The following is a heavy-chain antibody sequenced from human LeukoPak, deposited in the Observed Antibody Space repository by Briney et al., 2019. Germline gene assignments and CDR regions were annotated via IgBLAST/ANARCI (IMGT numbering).Heavy chain of an antibody. CDR3: ARDHITIFGVVTYYFDY. CDR1: GFTFSSYS. D-gene: IGHD3-3*01. CDR2: ISSSSSYI. J-gene: IGHJ4*02. Sequence: GGSLRLSCAASGFTFSSYSMNRVRQAPGKGLEWVSSISSSSSYIYYADSVKGRFTISRDNAKNSLYLQMNSLRAEDTAVYYCARDHITIFGVVTYYFDYWGQGTLVTVSS. V-gene: IGHV3-21*01.